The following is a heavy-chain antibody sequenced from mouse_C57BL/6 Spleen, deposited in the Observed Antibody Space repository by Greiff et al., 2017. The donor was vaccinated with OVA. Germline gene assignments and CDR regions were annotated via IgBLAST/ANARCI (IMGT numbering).Heavy chain of an antibody. V-gene: IGHV1-64*01. J-gene: IGHJ3*01. Sequence: QVQLKQPGAELVKPGASVKLSCKASGYTFTSYWMHWVKQRPGQGLEWIGMIHPNSGSTNYNEKFKSKATLTVDKSSSTAYMQLSSLTSEDSAVYYCARSDGNYEGGAYWGQGTLVTVSA. CDR1: GYTFTSYW. CDR3: ARSDGNYEGGAY. D-gene: IGHD2-1*01. CDR2: IHPNSGST.